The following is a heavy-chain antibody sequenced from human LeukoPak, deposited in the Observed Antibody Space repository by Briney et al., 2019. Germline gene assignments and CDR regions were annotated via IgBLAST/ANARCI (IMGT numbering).Heavy chain of an antibody. CDR2: ISSSGSTI. D-gene: IGHD3-22*01. J-gene: IGHJ4*02. V-gene: IGHV3-48*03. CDR1: GFTFSSYE. Sequence: GGSLRLSCAASGFTFSSYEMNWVRQAPGKGLEWVSYISSSGSTIYYADSVKGRFTISRDNAKNSLYLQMDSLTAEDTAVYYCARVLHKRNYDSSDYYGYWGQGTLVTVSS. CDR3: ARVLHKRNYDSSDYYGY.